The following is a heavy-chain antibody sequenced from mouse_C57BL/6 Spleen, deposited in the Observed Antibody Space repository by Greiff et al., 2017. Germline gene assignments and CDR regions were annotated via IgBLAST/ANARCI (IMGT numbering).Heavy chain of an antibody. CDR2: INPSNGGT. D-gene: IGHD2-4*01. Sequence: QVQLQQPGTELVKPGASVKLSCKASGYTFTSYWMHWVKQRPGQGLEWIGNINPSNGGTNYNEKFKSKATLTVDKSSGTAYMQLSSLTSEDSAVYYCAREEGDYDYFDYWGQGTTLTVSS. V-gene: IGHV1-53*01. CDR1: GYTFTSYW. J-gene: IGHJ2*01. CDR3: AREEGDYDYFDY.